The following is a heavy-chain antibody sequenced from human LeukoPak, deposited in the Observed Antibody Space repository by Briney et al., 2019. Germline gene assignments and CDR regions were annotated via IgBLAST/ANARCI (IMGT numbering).Heavy chain of an antibody. Sequence: GGSLRLSCAASGFMFTHHGMHWVRQAPGKGLEWVGLIRSSPNGATTEYGASVKGRFTISRDDSRNIAYLQMNSLKTEDTAVYYCTRNYNTQDFDYWGQGILVTVSS. CDR2: IRSSPNGATT. J-gene: IGHJ4*02. CDR1: GFMFTHHG. CDR3: TRNYNTQDFDY. D-gene: IGHD3-22*01. V-gene: IGHV3-49*04.